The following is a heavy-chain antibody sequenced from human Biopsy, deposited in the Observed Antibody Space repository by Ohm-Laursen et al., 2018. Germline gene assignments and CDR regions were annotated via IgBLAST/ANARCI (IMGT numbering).Heavy chain of an antibody. V-gene: IGHV4-31*01. CDR2: IYYSGTS. CDR1: GGSVSSGGFY. J-gene: IGHJ2*01. Sequence: TLSLTCTVSGGSVSSGGFYWSWIRQHPGEGLVWIGYIYYSGTSYYNPSLKSLVTISVDTSKNQLSLKLNSVTAAYTAVYYCARRPYGGTRYWYFDLWGRDTLVTVSS. CDR3: ARRPYGGTRYWYFDL. D-gene: IGHD4-23*01.